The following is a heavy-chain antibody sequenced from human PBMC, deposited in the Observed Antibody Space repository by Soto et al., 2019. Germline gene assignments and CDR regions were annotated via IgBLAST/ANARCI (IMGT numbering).Heavy chain of an antibody. CDR2: IYSGGLT. Sequence: PGGSLRLSCAASKLTVGSSYMTWVRQAPGKGLEWVSVIYSGGLTYYADSVKGRFTISRDTSKNTLYLQMNTLRADDTAVYYCASSAGFCSGGSCYDYWGQGTLVIVSS. CDR1: KLTVGSSY. V-gene: IGHV3-53*01. D-gene: IGHD2-15*01. J-gene: IGHJ4*02. CDR3: ASSAGFCSGGSCYDY.